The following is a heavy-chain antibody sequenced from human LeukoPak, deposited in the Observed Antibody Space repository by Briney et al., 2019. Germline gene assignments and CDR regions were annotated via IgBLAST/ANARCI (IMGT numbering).Heavy chain of an antibody. Sequence: SETLSLTCAVSGGSISSGGYSWSWIRQPPGKGLEWIGYIYHSGSTYYNTSLKSRVTISVDRSKNQFSLKLSSVTAAETAVYYCARLTATVVTPPRAFDIWGQGTMVTVSS. D-gene: IGHD5-18*01. CDR1: GGSISSGGYS. CDR2: IYHSGST. J-gene: IGHJ3*02. CDR3: ARLTATVVTPPRAFDI. V-gene: IGHV4-30-2*01.